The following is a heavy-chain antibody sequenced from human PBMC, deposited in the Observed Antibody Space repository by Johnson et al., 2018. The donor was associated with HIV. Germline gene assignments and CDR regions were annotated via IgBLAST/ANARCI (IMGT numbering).Heavy chain of an antibody. CDR3: ARDLTNWGVGDAFDI. J-gene: IGHJ3*02. Sequence: VQLLESGGGLVQPGGSLKLSCAASGFTFSSYAMHWVRQAPGKGLDWVAVISYDGSNKYYADSVKGRFTISRDNSKNTLYLQMNSLRAEDTAVYYCARDLTNWGVGDAFDIWGQGTMVTVSS. D-gene: IGHD7-27*01. CDR2: ISYDGSNK. CDR1: GFTFSSYA. V-gene: IGHV3-30-3*01.